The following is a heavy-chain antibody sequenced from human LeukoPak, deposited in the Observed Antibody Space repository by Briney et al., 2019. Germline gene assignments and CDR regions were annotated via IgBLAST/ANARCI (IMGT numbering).Heavy chain of an antibody. V-gene: IGHV5-51*01. Sequence: GESLKISCKGSGYSFTRCWIAWVRQVPGKGLEWMGIIYVGDSDTRYSPSFQGQVTISADKSISTAYLQWSSLKASDTAMYYCARHVEVVSGYDALDIWGQGTTVTVSS. D-gene: IGHD2-21*01. CDR1: GYSFTRCW. CDR3: ARHVEVVSGYDALDI. J-gene: IGHJ3*02. CDR2: IYVGDSDT.